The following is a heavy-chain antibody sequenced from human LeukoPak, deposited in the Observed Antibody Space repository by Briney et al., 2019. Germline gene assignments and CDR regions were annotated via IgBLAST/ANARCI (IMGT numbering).Heavy chain of an antibody. CDR1: GGSFSDFY. Sequence: SETLSLTCAVYGGSFSDFYWSWIRQPPGKGLEWIGEINHNGSTNYNPSLKSRVTISVDTSKNQFSLKLTSVTAADTAVYYCATNTRYFDWLPDYWGQGTVVTVSS. V-gene: IGHV4-34*01. D-gene: IGHD3-9*01. CDR2: INHNGST. CDR3: ATNTRYFDWLPDY. J-gene: IGHJ4*02.